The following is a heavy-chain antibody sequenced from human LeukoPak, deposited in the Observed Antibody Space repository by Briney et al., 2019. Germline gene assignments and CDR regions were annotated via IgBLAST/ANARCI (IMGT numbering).Heavy chain of an antibody. CDR2: INHSGST. V-gene: IGHV4-34*01. D-gene: IGHD1-26*01. J-gene: IGHJ3*02. CDR3: ARGRYRVVGSSRRYKAFDI. CDR1: GGSFSGYY. Sequence: SETLSLTCAVYGGSFSGYYWSWIRQPPGKGLEWIGEINHSGSTNYNPSLKSRITISVDTSKNQISLKLSSGPAADTAVYYCARGRYRVVGSSRRYKAFDIWGQGTMVTVSS.